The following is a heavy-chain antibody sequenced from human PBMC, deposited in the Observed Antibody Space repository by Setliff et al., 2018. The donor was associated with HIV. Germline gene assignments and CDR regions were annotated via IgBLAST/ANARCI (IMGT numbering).Heavy chain of an antibody. CDR2: ISRSGSSI. CDR3: ARIHCSSPSCYDFSFDQ. J-gene: IGHJ4*02. Sequence: PGGSLRLSCAASGFSFGDYYMSWVRQAPGKGLEWISYISRSGSSIYYADSVKGRFTISRDNAKNSLYLQMSSLRAEDTAVYYCARIHCSSPSCYDFSFDQWGQGTLVTVSS. CDR1: GFSFGDYY. D-gene: IGHD2-2*01. V-gene: IGHV3-11*04.